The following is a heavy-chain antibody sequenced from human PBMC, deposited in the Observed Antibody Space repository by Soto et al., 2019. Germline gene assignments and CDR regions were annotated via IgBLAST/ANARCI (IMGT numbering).Heavy chain of an antibody. CDR2: IYPGDSDT. Sequence: PGESLKISCKGSGYSFTSYWIGWVRQMPGKGLEWMGIIYPGDSDTRYSPSFQGQVTISADKSISTAYLQWSSLKASDTAMYYCAGLPIRYSSSWYYFDYWGQGTLVTVSS. CDR3: AGLPIRYSSSWYYFDY. D-gene: IGHD6-13*01. J-gene: IGHJ4*02. V-gene: IGHV5-51*01. CDR1: GYSFTSYW.